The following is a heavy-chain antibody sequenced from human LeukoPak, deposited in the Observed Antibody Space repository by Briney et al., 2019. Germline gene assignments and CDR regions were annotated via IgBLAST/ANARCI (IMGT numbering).Heavy chain of an antibody. CDR3: ARGQFRLHSYDGSTFDY. CDR2: ISDSGGRT. CDR1: GYMFNKYG. V-gene: IGHV3-23*01. J-gene: IGHJ4*02. Sequence: SGGSLRLSCAASGYMFNKYGINWVRQAPGKGLEWVSGISDSGGRTYYADSAKGRFTISRDNSKNTLYLQTNSLRAEDTAVYYCARGQFRLHSYDGSTFDYWGQGTLVSVSS. D-gene: IGHD3-22*01.